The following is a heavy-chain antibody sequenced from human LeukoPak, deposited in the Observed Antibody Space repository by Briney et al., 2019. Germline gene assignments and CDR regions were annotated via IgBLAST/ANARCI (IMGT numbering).Heavy chain of an antibody. CDR1: GGSISSSSYY. J-gene: IGHJ4*02. V-gene: IGHV4-39*07. Sequence: SETLSLTCTVSGGSISSSSYYWGWIRQPPGKGLEWLGSIYYSGSTYYNPPLKSRVTISVDTSKNQFSLKLSSVTAADTAVYYCARSKYSGYDDRPVAYWGQGTLVTVSS. D-gene: IGHD5-12*01. CDR3: ARSKYSGYDDRPVAY. CDR2: IYYSGST.